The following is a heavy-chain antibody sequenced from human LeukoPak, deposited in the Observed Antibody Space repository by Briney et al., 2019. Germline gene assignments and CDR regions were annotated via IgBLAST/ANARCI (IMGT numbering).Heavy chain of an antibody. CDR1: GFTFDDYA. CDR3: AKATLYYYMDV. CDR2: ISWNSGSI. V-gene: IGHV3-9*01. J-gene: IGHJ6*03. Sequence: GRSLRLSCAASGFTFDDYAMHWVRQAPGKGLEWVSGISWNSGSIGYADSVKGRFTISRDNAKSSLYLQMNSLRAEDTALYYCAKATLYYYMDVWGKGTTVTVSS.